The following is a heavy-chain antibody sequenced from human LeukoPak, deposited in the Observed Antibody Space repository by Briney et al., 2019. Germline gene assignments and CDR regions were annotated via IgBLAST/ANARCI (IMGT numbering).Heavy chain of an antibody. CDR2: IYPGDSDT. J-gene: IGHJ4*02. CDR1: GYSFTTYW. Sequence: GESLKISCKGSGYSFTTYWIGWVRQMPGKGLEWMGIIYPGDSDTKYSPSFQGQVSISADKSISTAYLQWSSLKASDTAMYYCARRTWSGLAFYFDYWGQETLVTVSS. V-gene: IGHV5-51*01. CDR3: ARRTWSGLAFYFDY. D-gene: IGHD3-3*01.